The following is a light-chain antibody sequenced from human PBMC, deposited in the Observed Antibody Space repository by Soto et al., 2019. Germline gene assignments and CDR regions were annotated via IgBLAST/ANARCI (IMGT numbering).Light chain of an antibody. J-gene: IGKJ4*01. V-gene: IGKV3-20*01. CDR3: QQYGSSPT. CDR1: QSVRSSY. CDR2: GAS. Sequence: EIVLTQSPGTLSLSPGERATLSCRASQSVRSSYLAWYQRKPGQAPRLLIYGASTRATGIPDRFSGSGFGTDFTLTISRLEPEDFAAYYCQQYGSSPTFGGGTKVEIK.